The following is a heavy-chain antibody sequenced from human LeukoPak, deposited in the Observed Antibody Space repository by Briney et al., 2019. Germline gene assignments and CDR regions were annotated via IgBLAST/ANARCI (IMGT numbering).Heavy chain of an antibody. Sequence: ASVKVSCKASGYTFTSYYMHWVRQAPGQGLEWMGIINPSGGSTSYVQKFQGRVTMTRDTSTSTVYMELSSLRSEDTAVYYCARVLFSIAARPDYYYGMDVWGQGTTVTVSS. D-gene: IGHD6-6*01. V-gene: IGHV1-46*01. CDR1: GYTFTSYY. CDR2: INPSGGST. J-gene: IGHJ6*02. CDR3: ARVLFSIAARPDYYYGMDV.